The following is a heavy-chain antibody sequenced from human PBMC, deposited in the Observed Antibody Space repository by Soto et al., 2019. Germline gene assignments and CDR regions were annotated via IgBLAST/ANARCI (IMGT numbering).Heavy chain of an antibody. D-gene: IGHD6-13*01. Sequence: EVQLLESRGGLVQPGGSLRLSCAASGFIFSSYAMSWVRQAPGKGLEWVSAISGSGVSTHYADSVKGRFNISRDNSKNTLYLQMNSLRAEDTAVYYCAKDYRYSSTWYYFDYWGQGTLVTVSS. CDR1: GFIFSSYA. J-gene: IGHJ4*02. V-gene: IGHV3-23*01. CDR2: ISGSGVST. CDR3: AKDYRYSSTWYYFDY.